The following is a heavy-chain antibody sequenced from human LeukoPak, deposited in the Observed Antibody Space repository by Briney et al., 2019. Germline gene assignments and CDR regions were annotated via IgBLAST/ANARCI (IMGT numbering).Heavy chain of an antibody. CDR2: INPSGGST. CDR3: ARDVRYCSSTSCFFDAFDI. J-gene: IGHJ3*02. CDR1: GYTFTSYY. D-gene: IGHD2-2*01. V-gene: IGHV1-46*01. Sequence: ASVKVSCKASGYTFTSYYMHWVRQAPGQGLEWMGIINPSGGSTSYAQKFQGRVTMTRDTSTSTVYMELSSLRSEDTAVYYCARDVRYCSSTSCFFDAFDIWGQGTMVTVSS.